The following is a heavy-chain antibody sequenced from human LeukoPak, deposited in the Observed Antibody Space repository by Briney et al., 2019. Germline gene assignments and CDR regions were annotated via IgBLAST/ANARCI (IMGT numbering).Heavy chain of an antibody. D-gene: IGHD2-2*01. V-gene: IGHV1-2*02. Sequence: ASVKVSCKASGYTFTGYYIHWVRQAPGQGLEWMGWINPNSGGTNYAQKFQGRVTMTRDTSISTAYMELSRLRSDDTAVYCCARYCSSTSCSIYNWFDPWGQGTLVTVSS. CDR2: INPNSGGT. CDR1: GYTFTGYY. J-gene: IGHJ5*02. CDR3: ARYCSSTSCSIYNWFDP.